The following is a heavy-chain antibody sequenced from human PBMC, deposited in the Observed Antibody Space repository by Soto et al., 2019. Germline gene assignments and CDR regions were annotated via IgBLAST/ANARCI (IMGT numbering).Heavy chain of an antibody. Sequence: LRLSCAASGFTFSSYGMHWVRQAPGKGLEWVAVISYDGSNKYYADSVKGRFTISRDNSKNTLYLQMNSLRAEDTAVYYCAKDSGSFYFDYWGQGTLVTVSS. D-gene: IGHD1-26*01. CDR1: GFTFSSYG. J-gene: IGHJ4*02. CDR3: AKDSGSFYFDY. V-gene: IGHV3-30*18. CDR2: ISYDGSNK.